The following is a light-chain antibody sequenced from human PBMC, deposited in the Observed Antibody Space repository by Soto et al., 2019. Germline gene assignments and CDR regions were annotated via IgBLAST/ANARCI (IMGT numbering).Light chain of an antibody. V-gene: IGKV3-20*01. J-gene: IGKJ4*01. Sequence: EIVLTQSPGTLSLSPGERATLSCRASQTVRTNYLAWFQHNPGQAPRLLIYGASSRATGITDRFSGSGSGTAFTLTINRLEPEDFAVYFSQQYSDSPLTFGGGTKVEIK. CDR3: QQYSDSPLT. CDR1: QTVRTNY. CDR2: GAS.